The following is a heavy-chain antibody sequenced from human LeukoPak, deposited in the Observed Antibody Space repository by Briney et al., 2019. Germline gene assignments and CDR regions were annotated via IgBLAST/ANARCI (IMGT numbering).Heavy chain of an antibody. D-gene: IGHD1-26*01. Sequence: GESRKISCKGSGYSFTRYWIAWVRQMPGKGLEWMGIIYPGDSDTTYSPSFQGQVIISADKSINTAYLQWSSLKASDTAMYYCARHGSIVGTTTGVDYWGQGTLVTVSS. J-gene: IGHJ4*02. CDR3: ARHGSIVGTTTGVDY. CDR1: GYSFTRYW. V-gene: IGHV5-51*01. CDR2: IYPGDSDT.